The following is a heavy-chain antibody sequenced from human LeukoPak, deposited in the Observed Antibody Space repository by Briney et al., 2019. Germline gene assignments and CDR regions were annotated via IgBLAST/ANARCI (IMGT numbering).Heavy chain of an antibody. Sequence: SSETLSLTCTVSGYSISSDYYWGWIRQPPGKGLEWIGNIFHNGNTYYNPSLKSRVTMSIDTSKKQFSLKLRTATAADTAVYYCARIEDVTRGYNHAYYFDYWGQGTLVTVSS. CDR2: IFHNGNT. D-gene: IGHD5-18*01. V-gene: IGHV4-38-2*02. J-gene: IGHJ4*02. CDR3: ARIEDVTRGYNHAYYFDY. CDR1: GYSISSDYY.